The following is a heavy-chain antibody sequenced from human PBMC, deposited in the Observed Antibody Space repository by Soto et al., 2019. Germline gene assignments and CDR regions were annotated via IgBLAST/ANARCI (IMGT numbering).Heavy chain of an antibody. D-gene: IGHD3-9*01. Sequence: QVQLVQSGAELKRPGASVRVSCKASGYNFKNYAIHWVRQAPGQRLEWMGWSNEGSGNSRYSQKSQGRVSITRETSANTVYMDLSSLKAEDTATCYCVLDDRAISEVVTLDYWAAGTLVTVS. CDR2: SNEGSGNS. CDR3: VLDDRAISEVVTLDY. CDR1: GYNFKNYA. J-gene: IGHJ4*02. V-gene: IGHV1-3*01.